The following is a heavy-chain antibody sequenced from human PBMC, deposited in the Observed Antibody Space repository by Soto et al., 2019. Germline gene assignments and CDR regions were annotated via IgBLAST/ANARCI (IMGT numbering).Heavy chain of an antibody. CDR3: ARDFGSTWYVFDY. CDR2: IYGDGTT. Sequence: EVQLVQSGGDLVKPGGSLRLSCAVSGITVNTNSMSWVRQAPGQGLEWVSVIYGDGTTYYADSVKGRFTISRDLSKNSLHLQMNILRGEDTAVYYCARDFGSTWYVFDYWGQGTLVTVSS. D-gene: IGHD6-13*01. V-gene: IGHV3-66*01. J-gene: IGHJ4*02. CDR1: GITVNTNS.